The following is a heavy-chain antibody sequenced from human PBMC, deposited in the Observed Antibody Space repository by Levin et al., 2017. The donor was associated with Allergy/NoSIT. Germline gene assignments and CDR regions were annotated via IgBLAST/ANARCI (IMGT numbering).Heavy chain of an antibody. Sequence: GGSLRLSCAASGFTVGNNYVAWVRQAPGKGLDWISVIYSGGGTYYGDSVKGRFTISRDKSKNTVYLQMNSLRVEDTAGYYCSSPPGFSGSWGQGALVPVSS. CDR3: SSPPGFSGS. D-gene: IGHD2/OR15-2a*01. CDR2: IYSGGGT. V-gene: IGHV3-66*01. CDR1: GFTVGNNY. J-gene: IGHJ5*02.